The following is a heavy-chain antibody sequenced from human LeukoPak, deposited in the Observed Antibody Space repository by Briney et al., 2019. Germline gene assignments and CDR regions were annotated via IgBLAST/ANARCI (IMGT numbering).Heavy chain of an antibody. CDR2: ISWNSGSI. Sequence: PGGSLRLSCAASGLTFDDYAMHWVRQAPGKGLEWVSGISWNSGSIGYADSVKGRFTISRDNAKNSLYLQMNSLRAEDTALYYCAKVVGDPPGAFDIWGQGTMVTVSS. D-gene: IGHD1-26*01. V-gene: IGHV3-9*01. J-gene: IGHJ3*02. CDR3: AKVVGDPPGAFDI. CDR1: GLTFDDYA.